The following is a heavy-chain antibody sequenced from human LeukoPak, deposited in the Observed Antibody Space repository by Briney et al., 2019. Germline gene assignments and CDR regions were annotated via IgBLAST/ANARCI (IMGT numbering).Heavy chain of an antibody. CDR1: GDSVSRSSAA. Sequence: SQTLSLTCAISGDSVSRSSAAWNWIRQSPSRGLEWLGRTYYRSKWYNDYAVSVKSRISINPDTSKNQFSLQLNSVTPEDTAVYYCAREDYYGSGSRVDYWGQGTLVTVSS. CDR3: AREDYYGSGSRVDY. D-gene: IGHD3-10*01. CDR2: TYYRSKWYN. V-gene: IGHV6-1*01. J-gene: IGHJ4*02.